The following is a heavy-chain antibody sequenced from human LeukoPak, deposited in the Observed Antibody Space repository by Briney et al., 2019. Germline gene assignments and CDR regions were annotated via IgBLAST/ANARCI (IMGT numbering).Heavy chain of an antibody. D-gene: IGHD3-22*01. CDR1: GGSISSDY. V-gene: IGHV4-4*07. CDR3: AKEGYDSSGYYAFGY. Sequence: SETLSLTCTVSGGSISSDYWSWIQQPAGKGLEWIGRIYTSGSTSYNPSLKSRVTMSVDTSKRQISLRLSSVTAADTAVYYCAKEGYDSSGYYAFGYWGQGTLVTVSS. J-gene: IGHJ4*02. CDR2: IYTSGST.